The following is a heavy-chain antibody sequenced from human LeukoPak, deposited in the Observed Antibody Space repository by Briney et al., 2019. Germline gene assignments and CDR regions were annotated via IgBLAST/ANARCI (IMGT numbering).Heavy chain of an antibody. CDR1: GFTFSSYA. Sequence: GGSLRLSCAASGFTFSSYAMSWVRQAPGKGLEWVSSISSSSSYIYYADSVKGRFTISRDNAKNSLYLQMNSLRAEDTAVYYCCTSPSFGSSWYQFNYWGQGALVIVSS. CDR3: CTSPSFGSSWYQFNY. V-gene: IGHV3-21*04. CDR2: ISSSSSYI. J-gene: IGHJ4*02. D-gene: IGHD6-13*01.